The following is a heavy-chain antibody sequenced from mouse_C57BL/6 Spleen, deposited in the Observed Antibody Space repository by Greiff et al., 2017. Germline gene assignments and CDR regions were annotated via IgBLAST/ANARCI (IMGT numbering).Heavy chain of an antibody. Sequence: QVQLKQSGPELVKPGASVKISCKASGYAFSSSWMNWVKQRPGKGLEWIGRIYPGDGDTNYNGKFKGKATLTADKSSSTAYMQLSSLTSEDSAVYFCARPSNYGFAYWGQGTLVTVSA. D-gene: IGHD2-5*01. CDR1: GYAFSSSW. CDR3: ARPSNYGFAY. CDR2: IYPGDGDT. V-gene: IGHV1-82*01. J-gene: IGHJ3*01.